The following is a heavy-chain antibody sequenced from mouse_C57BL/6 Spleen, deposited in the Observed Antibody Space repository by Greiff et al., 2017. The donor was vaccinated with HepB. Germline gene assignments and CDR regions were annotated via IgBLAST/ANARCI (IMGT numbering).Heavy chain of an antibody. J-gene: IGHJ1*03. CDR1: GYTFTEYT. V-gene: IGHV1-62-2*01. Sequence: QVQLQQSGAELVKPGASVKLSCKASGYTFTEYTIHWVKQRSGQGLEWIGGFYPGSGSIKYNEKFKEKATLTADKYYSSVYMELSRLTSEDSAVYFCERHEERDHWYFDVWGTGTTVTVSS. CDR3: ERHEERDHWYFDV. CDR2: FYPGSGSI.